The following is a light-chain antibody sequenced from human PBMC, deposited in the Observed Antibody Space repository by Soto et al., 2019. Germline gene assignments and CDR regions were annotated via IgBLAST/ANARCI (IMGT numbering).Light chain of an antibody. J-gene: IGLJ1*01. V-gene: IGLV1-40*01. CDR2: GDN. CDR3: QSYDSSLTTFV. Sequence: QSALTQPPSVSGAPGQRVAISCTGSSSNIEAEYDVHWYQQLPGTAPKRLIYGDNNRPSGVPDRFSGSKSGTSASLAITGPQPEDEADYYCQSYDSSLTTFVFGTGTKVTVL. CDR1: SSNIEAEYD.